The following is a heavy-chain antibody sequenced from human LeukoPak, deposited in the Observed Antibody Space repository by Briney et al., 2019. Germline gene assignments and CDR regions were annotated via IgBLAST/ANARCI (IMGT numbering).Heavy chain of an antibody. CDR2: IYYSGST. V-gene: IGHV4-39*07. J-gene: IGHJ6*03. Sequence: SETLSLTCTVSGGSISSSSYYWGWIRQPPGKGLEWIGNIYYSGSTYYNPSLKSRVSISVDTSKNQFSLKLTSVTAADTAVYYCARLRPDGSGSYYYYYYYMDVWGKGTTVTISS. CDR3: ARLRPDGSGSYYYYYYYMDV. CDR1: GGSISSSSYY. D-gene: IGHD3-10*01.